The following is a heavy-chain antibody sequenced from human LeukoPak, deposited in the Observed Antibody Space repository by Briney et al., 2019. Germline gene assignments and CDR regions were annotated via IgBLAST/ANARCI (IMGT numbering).Heavy chain of an antibody. J-gene: IGHJ1*01. CDR1: GYSFPDYY. D-gene: IGHD3-22*01. V-gene: IGHV1-2*02. Sequence: GASVKVSCKTSGYSFPDYYMHWVRQAPGQGLEWMGWINPNSGGTNFAQRFQDRVTMTRDMSISTAYMELSRLRSDDTAIYYCTRGYYDSSDFEYFHHWGQGTLVTVSS. CDR2: INPNSGGT. CDR3: TRGYYDSSDFEYFHH.